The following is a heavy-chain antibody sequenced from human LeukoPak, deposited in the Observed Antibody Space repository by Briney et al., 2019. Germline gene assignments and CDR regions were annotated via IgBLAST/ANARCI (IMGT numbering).Heavy chain of an antibody. CDR1: GFTFSSYE. CDR3: AREGGLCSGGSCYLYYYYGMDV. CDR2: ISSSGSTI. Sequence: GGSLRLSCAASGFTFSSYEMNWVRQAPGKGLEWVSYISSSGSTIYYADSVKGRFTIFRDNAKNSLYLQMNSLRAEDTAVYYCAREGGLCSGGSCYLYYYYGMDVWGKGTTVTVSS. J-gene: IGHJ6*04. V-gene: IGHV3-48*03. D-gene: IGHD2-15*01.